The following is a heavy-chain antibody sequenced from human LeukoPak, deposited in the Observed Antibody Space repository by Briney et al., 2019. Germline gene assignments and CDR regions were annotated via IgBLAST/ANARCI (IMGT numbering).Heavy chain of an antibody. D-gene: IGHD6-19*01. Sequence: GGSLRLSCAAGGFTFRSYAMNWVRQGPGKGLEWVSTMSASDAGTYYADSVKGRFTISRDNSKNTLYLQMNSLRAEDTAVYYCAKGSAVADIYFDYWGQGTLVTVSS. CDR3: AKGSAVADIYFDY. CDR2: MSASDAGT. V-gene: IGHV3-23*01. J-gene: IGHJ4*02. CDR1: GFTFRSYA.